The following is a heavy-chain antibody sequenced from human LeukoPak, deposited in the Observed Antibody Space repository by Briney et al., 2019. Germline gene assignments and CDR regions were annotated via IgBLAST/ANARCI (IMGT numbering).Heavy chain of an antibody. CDR3: ARSDSRYGSGPTGY. CDR2: ISAYNGNT. V-gene: IGHV1-18*01. Sequence: ASVKVSCKASGYTFTSYGISWVRQAPGQGLEWMGWISAYNGNTNYAQKLQGRVTMTTDTSTSTAYMELRSLRSDDTAVYYCARSDSRYGSGPTGYWGQGTLVTVSS. D-gene: IGHD3-10*01. CDR1: GYTFTSYG. J-gene: IGHJ4*02.